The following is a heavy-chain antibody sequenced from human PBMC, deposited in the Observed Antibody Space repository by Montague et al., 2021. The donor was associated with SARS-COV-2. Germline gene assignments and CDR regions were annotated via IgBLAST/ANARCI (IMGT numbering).Heavy chain of an antibody. CDR2: INHSGST. Sequence: SETLSLTCAVYGGSFSDYYWSWIRQPPGKGLEWIGEINHSGSTNYNPSXXSRVTISVDMSKNQFSLKLSSVTAADTAVYYCVRFLRRVVPAATGHWEKNYYYYMDVWGKGTTVTVSS. D-gene: IGHD2-2*01. J-gene: IGHJ6*03. CDR1: GGSFSDYY. V-gene: IGHV4-34*01. CDR3: VRFLRRVVPAATGHWEKNYYYYMDV.